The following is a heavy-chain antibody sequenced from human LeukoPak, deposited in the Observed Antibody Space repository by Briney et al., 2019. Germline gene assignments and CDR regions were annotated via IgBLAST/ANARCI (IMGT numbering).Heavy chain of an antibody. Sequence: GGSLRLSCAASGFTFSSYWMSWVRQAPGKGLEWVANIKQDGSEKYYVDSVKGRFTISRDNAKNSLYLQMNSLRAEDTAVYYCARDGPDYGDYYYYYYYMDVWGKGTTVTVSS. V-gene: IGHV3-7*01. CDR3: ARDGPDYGDYYYYYYYMDV. CDR2: IKQDGSEK. D-gene: IGHD4-17*01. CDR1: GFTFSSYW. J-gene: IGHJ6*03.